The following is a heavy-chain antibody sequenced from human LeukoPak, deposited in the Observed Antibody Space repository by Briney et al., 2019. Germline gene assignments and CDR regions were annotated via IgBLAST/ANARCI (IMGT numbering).Heavy chain of an antibody. J-gene: IGHJ3*02. CDR3: ARDPQNYYDSSGYRSAFDI. D-gene: IGHD3-22*01. V-gene: IGHV1-69*04. CDR2: IIPILGIA. Sequence: SVKVSCKASGGTFSSYAISWVRQAPGQGLEWMGRIIPILGIANYAQKFQGRVTITADKSTSTAYMELSSLRSEDTAVYYCARDPQNYYDSSGYRSAFDIWGQGTMVTVSS. CDR1: GGTFSSYA.